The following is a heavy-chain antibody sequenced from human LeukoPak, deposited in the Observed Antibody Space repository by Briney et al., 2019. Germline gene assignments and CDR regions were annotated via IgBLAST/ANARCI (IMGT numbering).Heavy chain of an antibody. CDR3: ARVEISRFLEWGTDY. Sequence: SSETLSLTCTVSGYSISSGYYWGWIRQPPGKGLEWIGSIYHSGSTYYNPSLKSRVTISVDTSKNQFSLKLSSVTAADTAVYYCARVEISRFLEWGTDYWGQGTLVTVSS. D-gene: IGHD3-3*01. V-gene: IGHV4-38-2*02. J-gene: IGHJ4*02. CDR2: IYHSGST. CDR1: GYSISSGYY.